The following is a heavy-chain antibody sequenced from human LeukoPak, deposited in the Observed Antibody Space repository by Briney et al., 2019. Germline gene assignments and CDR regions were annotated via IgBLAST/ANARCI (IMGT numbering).Heavy chain of an antibody. CDR3: TRERNDFWSGYYSSWFDP. V-gene: IGHV3-49*03. CDR2: IRSKAYGGTT. J-gene: IGHJ5*02. D-gene: IGHD3-3*01. Sequence: PGGSLRLSCTASGFTFGDYAMSWFRQAPGKGLEWVGFIRSKAYGGTTEYAASVKGRFTISRDDSKSIAYLQMNSLKTEDTAVYYCTRERNDFWSGYYSSWFDPWGQGTLVTVSS. CDR1: GFTFGDYA.